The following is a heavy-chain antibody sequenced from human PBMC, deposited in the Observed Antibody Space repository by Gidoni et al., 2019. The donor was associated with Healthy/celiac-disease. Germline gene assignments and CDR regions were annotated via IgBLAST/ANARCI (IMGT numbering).Heavy chain of an antibody. V-gene: IGHV1-69*09. CDR1: GGTFSSYA. J-gene: IGHJ4*02. CDR2: IIPILGIA. Sequence: QVQLVQSGAEVKKPGSSVKVSCKASGGTFSSYAISWVRQAPGQGLEWMGRIIPILGIANYAQKFQGRVTITADKSTSTAYMELSSLRSEDTAVYYCARDRLSDYDSSGYPDYWGQGTLVTVSS. D-gene: IGHD3-22*01. CDR3: ARDRLSDYDSSGYPDY.